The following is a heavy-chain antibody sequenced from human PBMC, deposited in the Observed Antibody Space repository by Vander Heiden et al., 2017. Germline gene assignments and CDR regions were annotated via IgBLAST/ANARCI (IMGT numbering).Heavy chain of an antibody. CDR3: VSASSGYFSAHDALDV. CDR1: GFTFGDYA. Sequence: EVQLVESGGGLVQPGRSLRVSCAASGFTFGDYAMGGVRQAPGKGLEWVSFIRGKPYGGTTEYAASVRGRFTISRDDSKSSAFLQMNSLKTEDTAVYYCVSASSGYFSAHDALDVWGQGTMVTVSS. J-gene: IGHJ3*01. D-gene: IGHD3-22*01. V-gene: IGHV3-49*04. CDR2: IRGKPYGGTT.